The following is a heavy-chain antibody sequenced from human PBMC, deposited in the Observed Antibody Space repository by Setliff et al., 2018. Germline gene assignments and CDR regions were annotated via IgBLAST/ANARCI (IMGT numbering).Heavy chain of an antibody. V-gene: IGHV3-21*01. J-gene: IGHJ4*02. D-gene: IGHD5-18*01. CDR1: GFTFSSYS. CDR3: ARVDPPIVDTTMVTSPFDY. CDR2: ISSSSSYI. Sequence: PGGSLRLSCAASGFTFSSYSMNWVRQAPGKGLEWVSSISSSSSYIYYADSVKGRFTIARDNAKNSLYLQMNSLRAEDTAVYYCARVDPPIVDTTMVTSPFDYWGQGTLGTVSS.